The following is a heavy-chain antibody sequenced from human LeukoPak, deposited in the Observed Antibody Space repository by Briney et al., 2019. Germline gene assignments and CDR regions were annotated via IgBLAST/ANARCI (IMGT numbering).Heavy chain of an antibody. J-gene: IGHJ4*02. V-gene: IGHV3-48*02. Sequence: GGSLRLSCAASGFTFSTYTMNWVRQAPGKGLEWLSFISGDGGTTTYADSVMGRFTISRDNAKNSLFLQMNSLRDEDTAVYYCARDRDWAFDHWGQGTLVTVSS. D-gene: IGHD3-9*01. CDR2: ISGDGGTT. CDR3: ARDRDWAFDH. CDR1: GFTFSTYT.